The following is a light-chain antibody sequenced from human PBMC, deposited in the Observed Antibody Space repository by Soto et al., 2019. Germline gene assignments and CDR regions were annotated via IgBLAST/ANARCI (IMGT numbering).Light chain of an antibody. CDR1: QSVSSSY. CDR2: GAS. J-gene: IGKJ1*01. V-gene: IGKV3-20*01. CDR3: QQYGSSLWT. Sequence: IVLTQSPGTLSLSPGERATLYCRASQSVSSSYLAWYQQKPGQAPRLLIYGASSRATGIPDRFSGSGSGTDFTLTISRLEPEDFAVYYCQQYGSSLWTFGQGTKVDI.